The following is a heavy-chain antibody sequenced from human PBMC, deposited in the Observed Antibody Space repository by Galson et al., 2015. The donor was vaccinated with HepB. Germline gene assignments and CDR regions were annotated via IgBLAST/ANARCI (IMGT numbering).Heavy chain of an antibody. CDR2: IDPSDSYT. Sequence: QSGAEVKKPGESLRISCKGSGYSFTSYWISWVRQMPGKGLEWMGRIDPSDSYTNYSPSFQGHVTISADKSISTAYLQWSSLKASDTAMYYCARGVWDCSSTSCAYYYGMDVWGQGTTVTVSS. V-gene: IGHV5-10-1*01. CDR1: GYSFTSYW. J-gene: IGHJ6*02. D-gene: IGHD2-2*01. CDR3: ARGVWDCSSTSCAYYYGMDV.